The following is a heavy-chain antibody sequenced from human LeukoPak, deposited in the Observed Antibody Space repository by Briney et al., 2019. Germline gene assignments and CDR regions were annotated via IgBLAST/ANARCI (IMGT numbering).Heavy chain of an antibody. CDR2: INPNSGGT. CDR1: GYTFTGYY. Sequence: ASVKVSCKASGYTFTGYYMHWVRQAPGQGLEWMGWINPNSGGTNYAQKFQGRVTMTRDTSISTAYMELSRLRSDDTAVYYCARDMPYDFWSGVNWFDPWGQGTLVTVS. J-gene: IGHJ5*02. CDR3: ARDMPYDFWSGVNWFDP. D-gene: IGHD3-3*01. V-gene: IGHV1-2*02.